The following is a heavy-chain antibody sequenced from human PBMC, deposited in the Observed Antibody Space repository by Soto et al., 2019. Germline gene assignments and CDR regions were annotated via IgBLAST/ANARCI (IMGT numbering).Heavy chain of an antibody. Sequence: ASVKVSCKASGYTFTGYYMHWVRQAPGQGLEWMGIINPSGGSTSYAQKFQGRVTMTRDTSTGTVYMELSSLRSEDTAVYYCARVGATTRDFDYWGQGSLVTVSS. J-gene: IGHJ4*02. CDR1: GYTFTGYY. CDR3: ARVGATTRDFDY. V-gene: IGHV1-46*01. D-gene: IGHD1-26*01. CDR2: INPSGGST.